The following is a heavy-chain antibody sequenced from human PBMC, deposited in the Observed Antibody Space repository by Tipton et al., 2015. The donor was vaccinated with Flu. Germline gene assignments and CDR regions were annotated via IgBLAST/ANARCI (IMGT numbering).Heavy chain of an antibody. CDR2: TYYRSKWYN. V-gene: IGHV6-1*01. CDR3: ARGGGYAGSYYYGMDV. Sequence: LVQPSQTLSLTCAISGDSVSSNSAAWNWIRQSPSRGLEWLGRTYYRSKWYNDYAVSVKSRITINPDTSKNQFSLQLNSVTPEDTAVYYCARGGGYAGSYYYGMDVWGQGTTVTVSS. J-gene: IGHJ6*02. CDR1: GDSVSSNSAA. D-gene: IGHD5-12*01.